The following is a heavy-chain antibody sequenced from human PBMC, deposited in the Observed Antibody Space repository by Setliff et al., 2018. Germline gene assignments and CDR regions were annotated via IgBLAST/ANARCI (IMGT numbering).Heavy chain of an antibody. D-gene: IGHD4-17*01. Sequence: SETLSLTCNVYGDSVINYYWNWIRQSAGEGLEWLGRIYSDGRSSYNPSLKSRISMSLDASKNEIFLKMSSLTAADTARYYCVRVGREYGDSGGHDAFRNWGQGKMVTVSS. V-gene: IGHV4-4*07. CDR2: IYSDGRS. J-gene: IGHJ1*01. CDR3: VRVGREYGDSGGHDAFRN. CDR1: GDSVINYY.